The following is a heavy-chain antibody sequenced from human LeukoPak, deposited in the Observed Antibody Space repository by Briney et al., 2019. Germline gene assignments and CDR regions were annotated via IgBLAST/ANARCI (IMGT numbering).Heavy chain of an antibody. J-gene: IGHJ5*02. CDR3: ARVGGGSYSGIWFDP. D-gene: IGHD1-26*01. V-gene: IGHV4-38-2*02. CDR2: IYHSGST. Sequence: SETLSLTCTVSGGSISSGYYWGWIRQPPGKGLEWIGSIYHSGSTYYNPSLKSRVTISVDTSKNQFSLKLSSVTAADTAVYYCARVGGGSYSGIWFDPWGQGTLVTVTS. CDR1: GGSISSGYY.